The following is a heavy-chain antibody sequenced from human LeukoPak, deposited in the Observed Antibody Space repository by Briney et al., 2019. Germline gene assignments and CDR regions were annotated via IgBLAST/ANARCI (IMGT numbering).Heavy chain of an antibody. Sequence: PGGSLRLSCAASGFTFSSYSMNWVRQAPGKGLEWVSSISSSSSYIYYADSVKGRFTISRDNAKNSLYLQMNSLRAEDTAVYYCASQLSHDAFDIWGQGTMVTVSS. CDR1: GFTFSSYS. V-gene: IGHV3-21*01. CDR3: ASQLSHDAFDI. CDR2: ISSSSSYI. J-gene: IGHJ3*02. D-gene: IGHD2-2*01.